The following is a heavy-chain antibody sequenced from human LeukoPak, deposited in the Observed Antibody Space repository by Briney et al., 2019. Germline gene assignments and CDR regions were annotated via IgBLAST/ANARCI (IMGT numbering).Heavy chain of an antibody. J-gene: IGHJ3*02. D-gene: IGHD3-22*01. CDR1: GFTFSTYA. CDR2: ISSGDST. CDR3: ARAKYDSSGYYYSGFDI. Sequence: GGTLRLSCAASGFTFSTYAMCWVRQAPGKGLEWVSAISSGDSTYYADSVKGRFTMSRDNAKKSLYLQMNSLRAEDTAVYYCARAKYDSSGYYYSGFDIWGQGTMVTVSS. V-gene: IGHV3-23*01.